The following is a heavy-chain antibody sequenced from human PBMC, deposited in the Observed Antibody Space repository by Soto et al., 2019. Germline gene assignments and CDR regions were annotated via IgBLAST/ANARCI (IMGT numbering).Heavy chain of an antibody. CDR3: AREPYDYDRSGHFDY. Sequence: QVQLQESGPGLVKPSQTLSLTCTVSGGSISSGDYYWNWIRQPPGKGLEWIGFIYYSGSTYYNPSFESRVTMSVDTSKNQFSLKLSSVTAADTAVYYCAREPYDYDRSGHFDYWGQGTLVTVSS. CDR2: IYYSGST. D-gene: IGHD3-22*01. V-gene: IGHV4-30-4*01. CDR1: GGSISSGDYY. J-gene: IGHJ4*02.